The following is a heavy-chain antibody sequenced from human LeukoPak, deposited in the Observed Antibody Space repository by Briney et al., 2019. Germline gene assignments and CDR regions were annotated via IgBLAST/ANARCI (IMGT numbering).Heavy chain of an antibody. CDR3: ARDHEEGNYGMDV. V-gene: IGHV3-21*01. Sequence: GGSLRLSCAASGFTFTNYALNWVRQAPGKGLEWVSSISLSSTYIFYADSVRGRFTISRDNAKNSLYLQMNSLRAEDTAVYYCARDHEEGNYGMDVWGQGTTVTVSS. CDR2: ISLSSTYI. D-gene: IGHD3-10*01. CDR1: GFTFTNYA. J-gene: IGHJ6*02.